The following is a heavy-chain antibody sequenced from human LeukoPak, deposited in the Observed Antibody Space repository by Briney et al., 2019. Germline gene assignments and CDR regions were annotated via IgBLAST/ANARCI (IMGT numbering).Heavy chain of an antibody. CDR1: GGSFSGYY. CDR2: INHSGST. Sequence: RSSETLSLTCAVYGGSFSGYYWSWIRQPPGRGLEWIGEINHSGSTNYNPSLKSRVTISVDTSKNQFSLKLSSVTAADTAVYYCARDHIVVVTAIRLRYYYYGMDVWGQGTTVIVSS. J-gene: IGHJ6*02. V-gene: IGHV4-34*01. D-gene: IGHD2-21*02. CDR3: ARDHIVVVTAIRLRYYYYGMDV.